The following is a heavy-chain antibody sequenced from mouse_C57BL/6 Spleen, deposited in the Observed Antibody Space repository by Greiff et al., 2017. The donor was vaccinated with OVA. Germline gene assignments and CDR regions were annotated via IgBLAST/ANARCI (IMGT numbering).Heavy chain of an antibody. Sequence: QVQLQQSGAELARPGASVKLSCKASGYTFTSYGISWVKQRTGQGLEWIGEIYPRSGNTYYNEKFKGKATLTADKSSSTAYMELRSLTSVDSAVYFCANRGSSYPYYYAMDYWGQGTSVTVSS. CDR3: ANRGSSYPYYYAMDY. CDR2: IYPRSGNT. V-gene: IGHV1-81*01. J-gene: IGHJ4*01. D-gene: IGHD1-1*01. CDR1: GYTFTSYG.